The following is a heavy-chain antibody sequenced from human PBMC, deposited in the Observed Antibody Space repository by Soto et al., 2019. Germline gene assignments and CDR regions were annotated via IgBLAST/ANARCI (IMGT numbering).Heavy chain of an antibody. J-gene: IGHJ2*01. Sequence: QLQLQESGPGLVKPSETLSLTCTVSGGSISSSSYYWGWIRQPPGKGLEWIGSIYYSGSTYYNPSLKSRVTISVDTSKNQFSLKLSSVTAADTAVYYCARRGAMANWYFDLWGRGTLVTVSS. V-gene: IGHV4-39*01. CDR3: ARRGAMANWYFDL. CDR2: IYYSGST. CDR1: GGSISSSSYY. D-gene: IGHD5-18*01.